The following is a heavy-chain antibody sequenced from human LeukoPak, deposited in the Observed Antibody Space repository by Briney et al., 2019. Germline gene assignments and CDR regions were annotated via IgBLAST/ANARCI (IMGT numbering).Heavy chain of an antibody. CDR1: GGTFTTYA. V-gene: IGHV1-2*02. Sequence: ASVKVSCKASGGTFTTYAFSWVRQAPGQGLEWMGWINPNSGDTNYAQKFQGRVTMTRDTSINTAYMELNRLTFDDTAVYYCARGGDGDYVSDCWGQGTLVTVSS. J-gene: IGHJ4*02. CDR3: ARGGDGDYVSDC. D-gene: IGHD4-17*01. CDR2: INPNSGDT.